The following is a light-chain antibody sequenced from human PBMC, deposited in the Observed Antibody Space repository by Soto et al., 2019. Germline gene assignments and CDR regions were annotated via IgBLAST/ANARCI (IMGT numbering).Light chain of an antibody. CDR1: QDINNR. Sequence: DIQMTQSPSSVSTSVGDRVTITCRASQDINNRLARFQQRPGRAPKYLIQAASILQSGFPSRFSGSGSGTDFTLTINSLQPEDLATYYCLQVKSFPRTFGQGTKVELK. J-gene: IGKJ1*01. V-gene: IGKV1-12*01. CDR3: LQVKSFPRT. CDR2: AAS.